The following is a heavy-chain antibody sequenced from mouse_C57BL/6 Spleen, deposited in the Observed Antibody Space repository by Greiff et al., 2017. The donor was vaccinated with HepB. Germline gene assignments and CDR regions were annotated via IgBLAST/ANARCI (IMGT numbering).Heavy chain of an antibody. J-gene: IGHJ3*01. D-gene: IGHD1-1*01. CDR1: GFTFSDYG. V-gene: IGHV5-17*01. CDR3: AKRRLLLPIAY. Sequence: EVHLVESGGGLVKPGGSLKLSCAASGFTFSDYGMHWVRQAPEKGLEWVAYISSGSSTIYYSDTVKGRFTIARDNAKNTLFLQMTSLRSDDTAMYSCAKRRLLLPIAYWGQGTLVTVSA. CDR2: ISSGSSTI.